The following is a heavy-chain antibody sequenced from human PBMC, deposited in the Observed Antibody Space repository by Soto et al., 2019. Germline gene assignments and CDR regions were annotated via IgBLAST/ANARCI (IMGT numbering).Heavy chain of an antibody. J-gene: IGHJ4*02. Sequence: ESLTISDKGSGYRFTSYWISLVRQMPGKGLEWMGRIDPSNSYTHYSPSFHGHVTISADNSISTAYLQWSNLRVSDTAIYYCASLDTSLDFDFWGQGTLVTGSS. D-gene: IGHD3-3*02. CDR3: ASLDTSLDFDF. V-gene: IGHV5-10-1*01. CDR1: GYRFTSYW. CDR2: IDPSNSYT.